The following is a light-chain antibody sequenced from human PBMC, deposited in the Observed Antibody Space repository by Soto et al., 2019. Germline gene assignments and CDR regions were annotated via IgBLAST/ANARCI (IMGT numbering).Light chain of an antibody. J-gene: IGKJ4*01. CDR2: DAS. CDR1: PSVSSY. Sequence: EIVLTQSPATLSLSPGERATLSCRASPSVSSYLAWYQQKPGQAPRLLIYDASNRATGIPARFSGSGSGTDFTLTISSLEPEDFAVYHCQQRSNWPPLTFGGGTKVEIK. V-gene: IGKV3-11*01. CDR3: QQRSNWPPLT.